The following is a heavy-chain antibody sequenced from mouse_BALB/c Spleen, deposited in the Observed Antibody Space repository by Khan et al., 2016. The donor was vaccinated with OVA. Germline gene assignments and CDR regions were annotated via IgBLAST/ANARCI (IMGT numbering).Heavy chain of an antibody. CDR2: IFPGNVNS. CDR3: ARAGYGSFAY. D-gene: IGHD2-10*02. Sequence: QVQLQQSGPELVKPGASVRISCKASGYTFTSYYIHWVKQRPGQGLEWIGWIFPGNVNSNYNARFKGKATLTADKSSSTAYMQLSSLTSEDSAVYCCARAGYGSFAYWGQGTLVTVSA. J-gene: IGHJ3*01. V-gene: IGHV1S56*01. CDR1: GYTFTSYY.